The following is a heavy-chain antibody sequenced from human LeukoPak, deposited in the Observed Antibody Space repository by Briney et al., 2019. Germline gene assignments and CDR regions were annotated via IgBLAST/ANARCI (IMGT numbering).Heavy chain of an antibody. CDR2: ISSSGTTI. CDR3: ARGVTTVEN. CDR1: GFTFSDHY. Sequence: GGSLRLSCAASGFTFSDHYMTWIRQPPGKGLEWLSYISSSGTTIYYADSVKGRFTTSRDNAKNSLYLQMNSLRAEDTAVYYCARGVTTVENWGQGILVTVSS. V-gene: IGHV3-11*04. J-gene: IGHJ4*02. D-gene: IGHD4-23*01.